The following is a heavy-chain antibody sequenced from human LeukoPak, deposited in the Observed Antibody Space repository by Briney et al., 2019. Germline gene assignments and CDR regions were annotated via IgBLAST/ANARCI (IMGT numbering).Heavy chain of an antibody. Sequence: SETLSLTCTVSGGSISSGGYYWSWIRQPPGKGLEWIGYIYHSGSTYYDPSLKSRVTISVDRSKNQFSLKLSSVTAADTAVYYCARIKGDFWSGYHFDYWGQGTLVTVSS. CDR2: IYHSGST. V-gene: IGHV4-30-2*01. J-gene: IGHJ4*02. CDR3: ARIKGDFWSGYHFDY. CDR1: GGSISSGGYY. D-gene: IGHD3-3*01.